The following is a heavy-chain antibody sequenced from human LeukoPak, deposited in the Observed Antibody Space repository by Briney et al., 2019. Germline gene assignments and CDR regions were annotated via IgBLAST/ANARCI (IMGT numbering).Heavy chain of an antibody. Sequence: GGSLRLSCAASGFTFSSYAMSWVRQAPGKGLEWVSYVSGGSAYTNYADSVKGRFTISRDNAKNSLYLQMNSLRAEDTAIYFCARSGQVDAGFDYWGQGTLVTVSS. V-gene: IGHV3-21*05. CDR2: VSGGSAYT. J-gene: IGHJ4*02. CDR1: GFTFSSYA. CDR3: ARSGQVDAGFDY. D-gene: IGHD2-15*01.